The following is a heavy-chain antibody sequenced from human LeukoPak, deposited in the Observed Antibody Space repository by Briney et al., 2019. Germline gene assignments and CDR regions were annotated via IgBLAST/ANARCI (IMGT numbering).Heavy chain of an antibody. V-gene: IGHV3-53*04. D-gene: IGHD6-25*01. CDR1: GFTVSSNY. Sequence: TGGSLRLSCAASGFTVSSNYMSWVRQAPGKGLEWVSVIYSGGSTYYADSVEGRFTISRHNSKNTLYLQMNSLRAEDTAVYYCARLSAGPIDYWGQGTLVTVSS. J-gene: IGHJ4*02. CDR3: ARLSAGPIDY. CDR2: IYSGGST.